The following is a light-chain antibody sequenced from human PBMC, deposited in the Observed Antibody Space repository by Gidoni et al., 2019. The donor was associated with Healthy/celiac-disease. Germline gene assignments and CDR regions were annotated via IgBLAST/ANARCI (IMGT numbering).Light chain of an antibody. CDR2: KDS. Sequence: SYELTQPPSVSVSPGQTARITCSGDALPKQYAYWYPQKPGQAPGLVIYKDSERPSGIPERFSGSSSGTTVTLTISGVQAEDEADYYCQSADSSGTYPVVFGGGTKLTVL. CDR1: ALPKQY. CDR3: QSADSSGTYPVV. V-gene: IGLV3-25*03. J-gene: IGLJ2*01.